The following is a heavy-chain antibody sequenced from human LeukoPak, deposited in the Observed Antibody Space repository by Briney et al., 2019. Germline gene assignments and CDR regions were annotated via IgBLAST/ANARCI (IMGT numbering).Heavy chain of an antibody. CDR3: ARGGGNPPL. D-gene: IGHD4-23*01. V-gene: IGHV4-61*02. CDR2: IYTSGST. Sequence: SQTLSLTCTVSGGSISSGSYYWSWIRQPAGKGLEWIGRIYTSGSTNYNPSLKSRVTISVDTSKNQFSLKLSSVTAADTAVYYCARGGGNPPLWGQGTLVTVSS. J-gene: IGHJ4*02. CDR1: GGSISSGSYY.